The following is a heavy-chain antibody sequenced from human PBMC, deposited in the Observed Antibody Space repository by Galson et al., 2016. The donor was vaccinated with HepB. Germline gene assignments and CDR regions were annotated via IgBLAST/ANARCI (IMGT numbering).Heavy chain of an antibody. CDR3: ARDRTYGNILEHYGMDV. CDR1: GFTFDAYP. CDR2: ITWNSGRI. D-gene: IGHD3-3*01. V-gene: IGHV3-9*01. Sequence: SLRLSCAASGFTFDAYPMHWLRQAPGKGLEWVSGITWNSGRIVYADSVKGRFTISRDNAKNSLYLQMNTLRAEDTAVFYFARDRTYGNILEHYGMDVWGQGTTVTVSS. J-gene: IGHJ6*02.